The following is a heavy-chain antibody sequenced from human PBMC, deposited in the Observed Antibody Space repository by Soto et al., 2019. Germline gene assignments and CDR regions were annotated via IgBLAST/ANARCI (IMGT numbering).Heavy chain of an antibody. CDR1: GGSISSSSYY. V-gene: IGHV4-39*01. CDR3: ARLRLSGSGSRVYFDS. J-gene: IGHJ4*02. CDR2: INYSGRT. D-gene: IGHD3-10*01. Sequence: QLQLQESGPGLVKPSETLSLTCTVYGGSISSSSYYWGWIRQPPGKGLEWIGSINYSGRTYYNPSLKSRVTISVDTSQHRSSLKLTSVTAADTVVYSCARLRLSGSGSRVYFDSWGQGTLVTVSS.